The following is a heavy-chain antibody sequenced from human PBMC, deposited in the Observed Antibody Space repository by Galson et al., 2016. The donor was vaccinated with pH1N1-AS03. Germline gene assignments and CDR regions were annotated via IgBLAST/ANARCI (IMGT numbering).Heavy chain of an antibody. Sequence: TLSLTCTVSGGSISGTSYYWSWIRQPAGKGLEWIGRISFSGSTNYNPSLKSRVSMSVDTSKNQLSLELNSVTAADTAVYYCATSLNSGRNSYRPTDAFDIWGQGTMVIVSS. V-gene: IGHV4-61*02. CDR1: GGSISGTSYY. J-gene: IGHJ3*02. CDR2: ISFSGST. CDR3: ATSLNSGRNSYRPTDAFDI. D-gene: IGHD1-26*01.